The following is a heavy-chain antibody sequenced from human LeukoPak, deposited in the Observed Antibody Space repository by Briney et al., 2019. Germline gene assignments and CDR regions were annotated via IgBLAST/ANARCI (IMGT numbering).Heavy chain of an antibody. CDR1: GFTFISYA. CDR2: ISDSGGST. J-gene: IGHJ2*01. V-gene: IGHV3-23*01. CDR3: AKDTSTVPWYFDL. Sequence: GGSRRLSCAASGFTFISYAMSWVRQAPGKGLELVSAISDSGGSTYYADSVKGRFTISRDNSKNTLYLQMNSLRVEDTAIYYCAKDTSTVPWYFDLWGRGTLVTVSS. D-gene: IGHD4-17*01.